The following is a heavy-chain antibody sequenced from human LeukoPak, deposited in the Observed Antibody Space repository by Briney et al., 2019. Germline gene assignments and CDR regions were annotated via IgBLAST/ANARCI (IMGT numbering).Heavy chain of an antibody. CDR3: ARGYYYGSYAFDI. J-gene: IGHJ3*02. CDR1: GFTVTGNY. V-gene: IGHV3-66*01. D-gene: IGHD3-10*01. Sequence: GGSLRLSCAVSGFTVTGNYMSWVRQAPGKGLEWVSDIYSGGSTYYADSVKGRFTVSRDNSKNTLYLQMNSLRAEDTAVYYCARGYYYGSYAFDIWGQGTMVTVSS. CDR2: IYSGGST.